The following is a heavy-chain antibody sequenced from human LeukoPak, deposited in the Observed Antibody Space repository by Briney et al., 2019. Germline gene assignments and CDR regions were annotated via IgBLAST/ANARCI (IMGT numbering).Heavy chain of an antibody. CDR3: ARDGIGRARAGSGWYLNSNWFDP. Sequence: ASVKVSCKASGYTFTSYGISWVRQAPGQGLEWMGWISAYNGNTNYAQKLQGRVTMTTDTSTSTAYMELRSLRSDDTAVYYCARDGIGRARAGSGWYLNSNWFDPWGQGTLVTVSS. CDR2: ISAYNGNT. V-gene: IGHV1-18*01. D-gene: IGHD6-19*01. CDR1: GYTFTSYG. J-gene: IGHJ5*02.